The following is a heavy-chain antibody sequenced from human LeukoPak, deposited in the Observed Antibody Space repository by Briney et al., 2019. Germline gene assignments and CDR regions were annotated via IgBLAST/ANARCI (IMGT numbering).Heavy chain of an antibody. CDR1: GFTFSSYW. D-gene: IGHD3-9*01. Sequence: GGSLRLSCAASGFTFSSYWMSWVRQAPGKGLEWVANIKQDGSEKYYVDSVKGRFTISRDNAKNSLYLQMNSLRAEDTAVYYCAREARDILTTIADHFDYWGQGTLVTVSS. V-gene: IGHV3-7*01. J-gene: IGHJ4*02. CDR3: AREARDILTTIADHFDY. CDR2: IKQDGSEK.